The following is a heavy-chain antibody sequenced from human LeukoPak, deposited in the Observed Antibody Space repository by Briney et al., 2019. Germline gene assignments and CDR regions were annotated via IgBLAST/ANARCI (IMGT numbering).Heavy chain of an antibody. CDR1: GFTFSNYW. CDR2: ISSDGSST. V-gene: IGHV3-74*01. CDR3: ARDRVEYYFDY. Sequence: GGSLRLSCAASGFTFSNYWMHWVRQAPGEGLVWVSRISSDGSSTTYADSVKGRFTISRDNAKNSLYLQMNSLRAEDTAVYYCARDRVEYYFDYWGQGTLVTVSS. J-gene: IGHJ4*02. D-gene: IGHD3-10*01.